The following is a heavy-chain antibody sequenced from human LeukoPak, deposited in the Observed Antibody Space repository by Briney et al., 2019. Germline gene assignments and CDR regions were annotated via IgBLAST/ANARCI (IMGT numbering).Heavy chain of an antibody. Sequence: GGSLRLSCAASGFTFSSYAMSWVRQAPGKGLEWVTVISYDGSNKYYADSVKGRFTISRDNSKNTLYLQMNSLRAEDTAVYYCAKDQGLDTAMFDYWGQGTLVTVSS. CDR3: AKDQGLDTAMFDY. V-gene: IGHV3-30*18. CDR1: GFTFSSYA. J-gene: IGHJ4*02. D-gene: IGHD5-18*01. CDR2: ISYDGSNK.